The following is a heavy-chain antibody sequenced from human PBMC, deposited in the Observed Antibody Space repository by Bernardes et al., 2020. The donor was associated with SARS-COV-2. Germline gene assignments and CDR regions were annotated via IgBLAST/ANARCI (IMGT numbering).Heavy chain of an antibody. J-gene: IGHJ4*02. CDR2: IYYSGNT. CDR1: GGSIGSRSYY. CDR3: ARGAAEVLLASDY. D-gene: IGHD2-8*01. V-gene: IGHV4-39*01. Sequence: SETLSLTCTVSGGSIGSRSYYWGWIRQPPGKGLEWIGNIYYSGNTYYNPSLKSRVTISADTSKNQFSLRVSSVTAADTAVYFCARGAAEVLLASDYWGQGTLVTVSS.